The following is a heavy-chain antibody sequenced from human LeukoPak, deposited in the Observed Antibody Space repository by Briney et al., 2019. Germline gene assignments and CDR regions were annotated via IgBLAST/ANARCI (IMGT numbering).Heavy chain of an antibody. CDR1: EFTFSSYW. J-gene: IGHJ4*02. CDR3: ARIDFWSGYSYFDY. D-gene: IGHD3-3*01. CDR2: IKPDGSEK. V-gene: IGHV3-7*05. Sequence: GGCLRLSCAASEFTFSSYWMGWVREAPGKGREWVANIKPDGSEKYYVDSVKGRFTISRDNAKNSLYLQMNSLRAEDTAVYYCARIDFWSGYSYFDYWGQGTLVTVSS.